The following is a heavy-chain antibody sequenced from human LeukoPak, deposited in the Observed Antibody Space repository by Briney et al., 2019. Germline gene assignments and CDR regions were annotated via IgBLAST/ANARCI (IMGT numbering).Heavy chain of an antibody. CDR2: INQYGSER. CDR3: ARDHVVDGLVFDY. D-gene: IGHD2-15*01. V-gene: IGHV3-7*01. Sequence: GGSLRLSXAASGFTFSSHWMSWVRQASGKGLEWVANINQYGSERNYVDSVKGRFTISRDNAKSSLYLQMNSLRAEDTAIYYCARDHVVDGLVFDYWGREPWPPSPQ. CDR1: GFTFSSHW. J-gene: IGHJ4*02.